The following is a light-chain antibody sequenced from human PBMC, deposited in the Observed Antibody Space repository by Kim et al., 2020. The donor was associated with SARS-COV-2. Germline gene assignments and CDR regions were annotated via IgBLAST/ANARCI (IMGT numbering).Light chain of an antibody. CDR2: YDS. V-gene: IGLV3-21*04. CDR1: NIGSKS. CDR3: QVWDSSSDHPYWV. J-gene: IGLJ3*02. Sequence: SYELTQPPSVSVAPGKTARITCGGNNIGSKSVHWYQQKPGQAPVLVIYYDSDRPSGIPERFSGSNSGNTAILTISRVEAGDEADYYCQVWDSSSDHPYWVFGGGTQLTVL.